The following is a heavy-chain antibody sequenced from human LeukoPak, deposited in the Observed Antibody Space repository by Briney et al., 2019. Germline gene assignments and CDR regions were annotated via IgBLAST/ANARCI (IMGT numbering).Heavy chain of an antibody. CDR2: IRSKVYGGTT. Sequence: GGSLRLSCTASGFTFGDYAMSWFRQAPGKGLEWVGFIRSKVYGGTTEYAASVKGRFTISRDDSKTIAYLQMNSLKTEDTAVYYCTRDRGYSYGYGDYWGQGTLVTVSS. CDR1: GFTFGDYA. V-gene: IGHV3-49*03. J-gene: IGHJ4*02. CDR3: TRDRGYSYGYGDY. D-gene: IGHD5-18*01.